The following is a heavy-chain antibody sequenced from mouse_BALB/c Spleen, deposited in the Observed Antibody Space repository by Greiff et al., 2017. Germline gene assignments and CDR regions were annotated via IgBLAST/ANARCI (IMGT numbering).Heavy chain of an antibody. CDR3: ARWGYDGEGAMDY. D-gene: IGHD2-2*01. CDR1: GFNIKDTY. Sequence: EVMLVESGAELVKPGASVKLSCTASGFNIKDTYMHWVKQRPEQGLEWIGRIDPANGNTKYDPKFQGKATITADTSSNTAYLQLSSLTSEDTAVYYCARWGYDGEGAMDYWGQGTSVTVSS. J-gene: IGHJ4*01. V-gene: IGHV14-3*02. CDR2: IDPANGNT.